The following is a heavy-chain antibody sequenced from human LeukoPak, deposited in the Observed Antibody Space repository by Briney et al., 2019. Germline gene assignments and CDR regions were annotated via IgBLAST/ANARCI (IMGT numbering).Heavy chain of an antibody. CDR2: IYHSGST. J-gene: IGHJ3*02. V-gene: IGHV4-38-2*02. Sequence: SETLSLTCTVSGYSISSGYYWGWIRQPPGKGLEWIGSIYHSGSTYYNPSLKSRVTISVDTSKNQFSLKLSSVTAADTAVYYCARTDYYDSSGYYTLDAFDIWGQGTMVTVSS. CDR3: ARTDYYDSSGYYTLDAFDI. CDR1: GYSISSGYY. D-gene: IGHD3-22*01.